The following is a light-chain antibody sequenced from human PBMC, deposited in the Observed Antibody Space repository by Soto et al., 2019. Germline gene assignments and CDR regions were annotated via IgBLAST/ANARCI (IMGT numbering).Light chain of an antibody. CDR1: SSNIGAGYD. CDR2: GNS. V-gene: IGLV1-40*01. J-gene: IGLJ2*01. Sequence: QPVLTQPPSVSGAPGQRVTISCTGSSSNIGAGYDVHWYQQLPGTAPKLLIYGNSNRPSGVPDRFSGSKSGTSASLAITGLQAEDEADYYCSSFAVSPVVFGGGTKLTVL. CDR3: SSFAVSPVV.